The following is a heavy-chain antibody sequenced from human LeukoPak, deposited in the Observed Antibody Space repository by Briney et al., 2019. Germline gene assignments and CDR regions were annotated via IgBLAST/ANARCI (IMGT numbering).Heavy chain of an antibody. Sequence: SETLSLTCAVYGGSFSGYCWSWIRQPPGKGLEWIGEINHSGSTNYNPSLKSRVTISVDTSKNQFSLKLSSVTAADTAVYYCARTLHCSGGSCYFGDFDYWGQGTLVTVSS. V-gene: IGHV4-34*01. CDR1: GGSFSGYC. J-gene: IGHJ4*02. D-gene: IGHD2-15*01. CDR2: INHSGST. CDR3: ARTLHCSGGSCYFGDFDY.